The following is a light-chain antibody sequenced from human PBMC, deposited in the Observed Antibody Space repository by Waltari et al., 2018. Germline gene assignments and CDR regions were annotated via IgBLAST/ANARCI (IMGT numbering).Light chain of an antibody. V-gene: IGKV3-20*01. CDR1: KTIGSFH. Sequence: EIVLTQSPGTLSLSPGETATLSCRTSKTIGSFHLAWYQKKTGQAPRPLIYGASTRATDIPDRFAGSGSGTDFTLTISGLEPEDFAVYFCQQYSSSPAVTVGGGTRVEIK. J-gene: IGKJ4*01. CDR2: GAS. CDR3: QQYSSSPAVT.